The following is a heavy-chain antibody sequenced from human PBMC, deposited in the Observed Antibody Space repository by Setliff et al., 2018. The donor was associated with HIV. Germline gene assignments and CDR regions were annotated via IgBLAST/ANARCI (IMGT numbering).Heavy chain of an antibody. J-gene: IGHJ4*02. CDR1: GYTFNNYG. Sequence: GASVKVSCKASGYTFNNYGISWVRQAPGQGLEWMGWINTHSGYTNYAQNVQGRVTISVDTSKNQFSLKLSSVTAADTAVYYCASRRAAMWRGLFVGFENWGQGTLVTVSS. CDR3: ASRRAAMWRGLFVGFEN. V-gene: IGHV1-18*01. D-gene: IGHD1-26*01. CDR2: INTHSGYT.